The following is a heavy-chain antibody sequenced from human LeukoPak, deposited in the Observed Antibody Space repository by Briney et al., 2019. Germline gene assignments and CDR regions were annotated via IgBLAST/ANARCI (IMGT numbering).Heavy chain of an antibody. V-gene: IGHV3-48*04. J-gene: IGHJ3*02. CDR1: GFTFSSYS. CDR3: ARVFDPSPI. CDR2: ISSSSSTI. Sequence: GGFLRLSCAASGFTFSSYSMNWVRQAPGKGLEWVSYISSSSSTIYYADSVKGRFTISRDNAKNSLYLQMNSLRAEDTAVYYCARVFDPSPIWGQGTMVTVSS.